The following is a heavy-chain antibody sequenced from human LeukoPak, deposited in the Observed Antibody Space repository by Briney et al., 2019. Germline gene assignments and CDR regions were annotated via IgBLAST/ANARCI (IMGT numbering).Heavy chain of an antibody. CDR2: ISSSGSTI. D-gene: IGHD5-18*01. Sequence: PGGPLRLSCAASGFTFSSYAMSWVRQAPGKGLEWVSYISSSGSTIYYADSVKGRFTISRDNAKNSLYLQMNSLRAEDTAVYYCAQIYTYGSSQFDYWGQGTLVTVSS. V-gene: IGHV3-48*03. J-gene: IGHJ4*02. CDR1: GFTFSSYA. CDR3: AQIYTYGSSQFDY.